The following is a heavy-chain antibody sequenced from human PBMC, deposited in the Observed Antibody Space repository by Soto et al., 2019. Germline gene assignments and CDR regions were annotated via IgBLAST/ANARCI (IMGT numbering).Heavy chain of an antibody. CDR3: AVRLAISGIVVVPAAHYGMDV. D-gene: IGHD2-2*01. V-gene: IGHV1-3*01. CDR1: GYTFTSYA. CDR2: INAGNGNT. J-gene: IGHJ6*02. Sequence: GASVKVSCKASGYTFTSYAMHWVRQAPGQRLEWMGWINAGNGNTKYSQKFQGRVTITRDTSASTACMELSSLRSEDTAVYYCAVRLAISGIVVVPAAHYGMDVWGQGTTVTVSS.